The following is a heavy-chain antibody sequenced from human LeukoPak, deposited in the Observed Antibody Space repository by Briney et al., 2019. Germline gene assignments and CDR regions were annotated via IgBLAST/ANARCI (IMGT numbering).Heavy chain of an antibody. D-gene: IGHD2-21*02. CDR2: IYPDDSDT. V-gene: IGHV5-51*01. CDR3: ARQLDGGDPEDPFDI. CDR1: GYRFTSYW. Sequence: GESLKISCKGSGYRFTSYWIGWVRQMPGKGLEWMGLIYPDDSDTRYSPSFQGQVTISADKPISTAYLQWSSLKASDTALYYCARQLDGGDPEDPFDIWGQGTMVTVSS. J-gene: IGHJ3*02.